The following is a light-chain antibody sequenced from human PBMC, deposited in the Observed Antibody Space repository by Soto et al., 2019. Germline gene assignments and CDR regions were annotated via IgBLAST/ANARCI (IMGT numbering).Light chain of an antibody. Sequence: EIVLTQSPGTLSLSPGETATLSCRASQTIGRNYLAWYQQKPGQAPRLLIFGTSTRATGIPDRFSGSGSGTDFSLTISSLQSEDFAVYYCQQYSNWPPITFGQGTRLEI. CDR1: QTIGRNY. CDR2: GTS. V-gene: IGKV3-20*01. CDR3: QQYSNWPPIT. J-gene: IGKJ5*01.